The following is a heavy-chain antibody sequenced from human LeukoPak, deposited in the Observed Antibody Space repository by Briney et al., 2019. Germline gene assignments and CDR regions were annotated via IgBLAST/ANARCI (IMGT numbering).Heavy chain of an antibody. Sequence: SETLSLTCAGYGGSFSGYYWSWIRQPPGKGLEWIGEINHSGSTNYNPSLKSRVTISVDTSKNQFSLKLSSVTAADTAVYYCARDRIVATILGVYYYYGMDVWGQGTTVTVSS. CDR1: GGSFSGYY. D-gene: IGHD5-12*01. CDR2: INHSGST. J-gene: IGHJ6*01. V-gene: IGHV4-34*01. CDR3: ARDRIVATILGVYYYYGMDV.